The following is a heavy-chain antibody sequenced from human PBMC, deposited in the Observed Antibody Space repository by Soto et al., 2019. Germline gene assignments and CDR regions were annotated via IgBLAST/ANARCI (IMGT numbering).Heavy chain of an antibody. J-gene: IGHJ5*02. V-gene: IGHV1-2*04. CDR2: INPNSGGT. D-gene: IGHD3-10*01. Sequence: ASVKVSCKASGYTFTGYYMHWVRQAPGQRLEWMGWINPNSGGTNYAQKFQGWVTMTRDTSISTAYMELSRLRSDDTAVYYCARGRGILWFGESNWFDPWGQGTLVTVSS. CDR3: ARGRGILWFGESNWFDP. CDR1: GYTFTGYY.